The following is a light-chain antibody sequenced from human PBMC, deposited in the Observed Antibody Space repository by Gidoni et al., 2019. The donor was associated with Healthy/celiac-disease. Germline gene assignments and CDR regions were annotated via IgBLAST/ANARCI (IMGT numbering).Light chain of an antibody. V-gene: IGKV1-33*01. CDR1: QDISNY. Sequence: DIQMTQSPSSLSASVGDRVTLTCQASQDISNYLNWYQHKTGKAPRLLIYDASNLETGVPSRFSGSGSGTDFTFTISSLQPEDIATYYCQQYDNLPLTFGGGTKVEIK. J-gene: IGKJ4*01. CDR2: DAS. CDR3: QQYDNLPLT.